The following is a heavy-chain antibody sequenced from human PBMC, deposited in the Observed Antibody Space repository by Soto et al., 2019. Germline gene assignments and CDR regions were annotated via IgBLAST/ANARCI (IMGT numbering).Heavy chain of an antibody. Sequence: EVQLVESGGGLVKPGGSLRLSCVGSAFIFSDHSMNWVRQAPGKGLEWVTSIGDTGTFIYYADSVKGRFTIFRDNAKTSRFLQFDSLRPEDTAVYYCARDQRYLRQGYSDYWGQGTLVTVSS. CDR3: ARDQRYLRQGYSDY. D-gene: IGHD4-4*01. CDR2: IGDTGTFI. V-gene: IGHV3-21*01. J-gene: IGHJ4*02. CDR1: AFIFSDHS.